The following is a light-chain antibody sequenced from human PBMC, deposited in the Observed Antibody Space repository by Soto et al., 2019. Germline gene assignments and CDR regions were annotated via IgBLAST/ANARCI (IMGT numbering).Light chain of an antibody. CDR1: SSDVGSYNL. J-gene: IGLJ1*01. V-gene: IGLV2-14*02. CDR3: SSYTSRSTLYV. Sequence: QSALTQPASVSGSPGQSITISCTGTSSDVGSYNLVSWYQHHPGKAPKFIIYEVSNRPSGVSNRFSGSKSGNTASLTISGLQAEDEADYYCSSYTSRSTLYVFGTGTRSPX. CDR2: EVS.